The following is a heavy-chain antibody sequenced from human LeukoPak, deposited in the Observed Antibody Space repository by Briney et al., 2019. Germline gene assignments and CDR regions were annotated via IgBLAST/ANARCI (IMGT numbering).Heavy chain of an antibody. CDR2: INPNSGGT. J-gene: IGHJ3*02. D-gene: IGHD3-10*01. Sequence: GASVKVSCKASGYTFTGYYMHWVRQAPGQGLEWMGWINPNSGGTNYAQKFQGRVTMTRDTSISTAYMELSRLRSDDTAVYYCASMVRGVVYNAYAFDIWGQGTMVTVSS. V-gene: IGHV1-2*02. CDR1: GYTFTGYY. CDR3: ASMVRGVVYNAYAFDI.